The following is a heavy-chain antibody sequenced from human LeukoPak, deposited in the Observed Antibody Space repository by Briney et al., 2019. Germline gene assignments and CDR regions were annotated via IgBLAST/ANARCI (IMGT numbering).Heavy chain of an antibody. CDR3: ARDSSGLGGQGHYCGGDCYSPGAWFDP. J-gene: IGHJ5*02. CDR1: GFTFSSYW. D-gene: IGHD2-21*02. V-gene: IGHV3-7*03. CDR2: IKQDGSEK. Sequence: PGGSLRLSCAASGFTFSSYWMSWVRQAPGKGLEWVANIKQDGSEKYYVDSVKGRFTISRDNAKNSLYLQMNSLRAEDTAVYYCARDSSGLGGQGHYCGGDCYSPGAWFDPWGQGTLVTVSS.